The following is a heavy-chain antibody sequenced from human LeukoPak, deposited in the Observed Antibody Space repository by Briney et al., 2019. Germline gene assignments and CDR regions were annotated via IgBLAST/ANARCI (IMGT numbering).Heavy chain of an antibody. CDR3: ARAATVTRYFDY. CDR1: GGSFSGYY. CDR2: INHSGST. V-gene: IGHV4-34*01. J-gene: IGHJ4*02. D-gene: IGHD4-17*01. Sequence: PSETLSLTCAVYGGSFSGYYWSWIRQPPGKGLGWIGEINHSGSTNYNPSLKSRVTISVDTSKNQFSLKLSSVTAADTAVYYCARAATVTRYFDYWGQGTLVTVSS.